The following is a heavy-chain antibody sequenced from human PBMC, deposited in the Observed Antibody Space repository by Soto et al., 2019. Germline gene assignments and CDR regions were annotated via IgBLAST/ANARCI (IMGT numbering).Heavy chain of an antibody. J-gene: IGHJ6*02. Sequence: GGSLRLSCAASGFTFDDYGMSWVRQAPGKELEWVSGINWNGGSTGYADSVKGRFTISRDNAKNSLYLQMNSLRAEDTALYYCARDQGGNLRLLEWFTASAGMDVWGQGTTVTVSS. V-gene: IGHV3-20*04. D-gene: IGHD3-3*01. CDR3: ARDQGGNLRLLEWFTASAGMDV. CDR2: INWNGGST. CDR1: GFTFDDYG.